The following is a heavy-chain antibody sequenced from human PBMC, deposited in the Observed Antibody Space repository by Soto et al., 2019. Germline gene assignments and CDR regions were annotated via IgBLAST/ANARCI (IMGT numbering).Heavy chain of an antibody. CDR1: GGTFNTYA. Sequence: QVQLVQSGAEMKKPGSSVKVSCQSSGGTFNTYAMNWVRQAPGQGPEWMGDISPMFGAANYAPKFQGRVTITADEPTGTSYMQLSSLTSEDTALYFCAREVQVQTPAFVYWGQGTLVTVSS. V-gene: IGHV1-69*19. D-gene: IGHD3-10*01. CDR2: ISPMFGAA. CDR3: AREVQVQTPAFVY. J-gene: IGHJ4*02.